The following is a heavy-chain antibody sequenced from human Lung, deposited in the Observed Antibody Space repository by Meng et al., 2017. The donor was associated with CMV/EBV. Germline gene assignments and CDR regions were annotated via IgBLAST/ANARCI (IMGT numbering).Heavy chain of an antibody. J-gene: IGHJ3*02. V-gene: IGHV3-15*01. CDR1: GFTFSNAW. D-gene: IGHD6-25*01. Sequence: GGSLRLXXEASGFTFSNAWMSWVRQAPGKGLEWVGRIKSKTDGGTTDYAAPVKGRFTISRDDSKNTLYLQMNSLKTEDTAVYYCAKGSYSSDDAVEIWGQRAMVTVSS. CDR3: AKGSYSSDDAVEI. CDR2: IKSKTDGGTT.